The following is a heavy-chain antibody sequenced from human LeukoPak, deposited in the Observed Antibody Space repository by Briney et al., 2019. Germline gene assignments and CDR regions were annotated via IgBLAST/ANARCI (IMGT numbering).Heavy chain of an antibody. V-gene: IGHV1-8*01. CDR2: MNPNSGNT. Sequence: ASVKVSCKASGYTFTSYDINWVRQATGQGLEWMGWMNPNSGNTGYAQKFQGRVTMTRDTSTSTVYMELSSLRSEDTAVYYCARDSPLEYCSGGSCSTVHYGMDVWGQGTTVTVSS. CDR3: ARDSPLEYCSGGSCSTVHYGMDV. CDR1: GYTFTSYD. J-gene: IGHJ6*02. D-gene: IGHD2-15*01.